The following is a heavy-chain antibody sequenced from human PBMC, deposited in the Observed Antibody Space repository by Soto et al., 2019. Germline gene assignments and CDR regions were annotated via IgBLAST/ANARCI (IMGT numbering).Heavy chain of an antibody. CDR2: FDPEDGET. D-gene: IGHD6-6*01. Sequence: ASVKVSCKVSGYTLTELSMHWVRQAPGKGLEWMGGFDPEDGETIYAQKFQGRVTMTEDTSTDTAYMELSSLRSEDTAVYYCATVVYSSSSVWFDPWGQGALVTVSS. CDR3: ATVVYSSSSVWFDP. CDR1: GYTLTELS. J-gene: IGHJ5*02. V-gene: IGHV1-24*01.